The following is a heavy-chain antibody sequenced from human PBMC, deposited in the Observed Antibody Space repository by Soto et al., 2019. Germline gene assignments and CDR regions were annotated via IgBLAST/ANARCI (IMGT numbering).Heavy chain of an antibody. CDR3: ARDLSTPGDFFYAAFDV. Sequence: EVQLVESGGGLVQPGESLRLSCAASGFTFSAFWMTWLRQAPGKGLEWVANIKRDGTVTHYGDSVEGRCTLSRDNAQNSLFLQLNSLRPEDTAMYYCARDLSTPGDFFYAAFDVWGQGTFVTVSS. CDR1: GFTFSAFW. D-gene: IGHD2-21*02. J-gene: IGHJ3*01. V-gene: IGHV3-7*04. CDR2: IKRDGTVT.